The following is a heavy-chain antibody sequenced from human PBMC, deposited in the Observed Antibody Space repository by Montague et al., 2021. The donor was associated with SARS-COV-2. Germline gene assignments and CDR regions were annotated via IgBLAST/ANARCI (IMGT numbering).Heavy chain of an antibody. J-gene: IGHJ4*02. Sequence: SLRLSCAASGFTFSGYWMHWVRQAPGKGLVWVSRINSDGSFTGYADSVKGRFTISKDNAKNTLYLRMKSLRVEDTAVYYCARGGYSTSWPLDYWGQGTLVTVSS. D-gene: IGHD6-13*01. CDR1: GFTFSGYW. CDR3: ARGGYSTSWPLDY. V-gene: IGHV3-74*01. CDR2: INSDGSFT.